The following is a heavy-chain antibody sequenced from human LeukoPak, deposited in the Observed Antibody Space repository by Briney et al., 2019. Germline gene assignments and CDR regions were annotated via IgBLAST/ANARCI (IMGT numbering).Heavy chain of an antibody. V-gene: IGHV3-33*01. CDR1: GFTLRSYG. CDR2: IWYDGSNK. J-gene: IGHJ4*02. CDR3: ARDRRGGNSD. D-gene: IGHD4-23*01. Sequence: GRSLRLSCAASGFTLRSYGMHWVRQAPGKGLEWVAVIWYDGSNKYYADSVKGRFTISRDNSKNTLYLQMNSLRAEDTAVYYCARDRRGGNSDWGQGTLVTVSS.